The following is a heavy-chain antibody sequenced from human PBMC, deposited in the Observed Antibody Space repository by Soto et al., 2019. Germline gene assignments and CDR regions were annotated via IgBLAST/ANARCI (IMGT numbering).Heavy chain of an antibody. CDR1: GFTVSSNY. D-gene: IGHD5-18*01. V-gene: IGHV3-53*04. CDR2: IYSGGST. Sequence: PGGSLRLSCAASGFTVSSNYMSWVRQAPGKGLEWVSVIYSGGSTYYADSVKGRFTISRHNSKNTLYLQMNSLRAEDTAVYYCARHGYSYGTLVYYFDYWGQGTLVTVSS. J-gene: IGHJ4*02. CDR3: ARHGYSYGTLVYYFDY.